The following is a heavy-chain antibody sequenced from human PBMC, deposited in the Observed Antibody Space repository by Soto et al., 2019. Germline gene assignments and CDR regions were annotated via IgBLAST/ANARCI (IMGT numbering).Heavy chain of an antibody. J-gene: IGHJ4*02. D-gene: IGHD5-18*01. V-gene: IGHV3-7*01. CDR2: TTQDGSGK. Sequence: MRRIRQTPGKGLEWVAMTTQDGSGKHYVDSVKGRFTFSRDSAKNSMYLQMNSLTVEDTAMYYCASLDTAMIKTAGYWGQGTQVTVSS. CDR3: ASLDTAMIKTAGY.